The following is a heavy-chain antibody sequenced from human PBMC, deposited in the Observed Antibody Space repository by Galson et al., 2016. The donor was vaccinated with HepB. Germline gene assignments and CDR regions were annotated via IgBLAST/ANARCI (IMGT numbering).Heavy chain of an antibody. J-gene: IGHJ4*02. CDR3: TTVTRNYGYGPLRY. V-gene: IGHV3-49*03. CDR2: IRSKAYAGTT. CDR1: GFTFGDYA. Sequence: SLRLSCAASGFTFGDYAMSWFRQAPGKGLEYIGFIRSKAYAGTTEYAASVEGTFTISRDDSKSSVYLQMNSLKIEDTAIYYCTTVTRNYGYGPLRYWGQGTLVSVSS. D-gene: IGHD5-18*01.